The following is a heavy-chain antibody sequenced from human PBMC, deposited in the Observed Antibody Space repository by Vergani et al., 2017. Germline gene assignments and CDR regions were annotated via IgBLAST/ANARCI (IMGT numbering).Heavy chain of an antibody. D-gene: IGHD3-22*01. CDR1: GFTFSSYG. Sequence: QVQLVESGGGVVKPGGSLRLSCAASGFTFSSYGMHWVRQAPGKGLELVAFIRYDGSNKYYADSVKGRFTISRDNSKNTLYLQMNSLRAEDTAVYYCAKDDLSYSSGYFDYWGQGTLVTVSS. CDR3: AKDDLSYSSGYFDY. V-gene: IGHV3-30*02. CDR2: IRYDGSNK. J-gene: IGHJ4*02.